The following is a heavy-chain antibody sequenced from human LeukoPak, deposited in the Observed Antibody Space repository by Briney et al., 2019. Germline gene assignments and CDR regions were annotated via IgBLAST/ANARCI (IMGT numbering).Heavy chain of an antibody. CDR2: IIPIFGTA. J-gene: IGHJ4*02. V-gene: IGHV1-69*13. Sequence: SVTVSCKASGGTFSSYAISWVRQAPGQGLEWMGGIIPIFGTANYAQKFQGRVTITADESTSTAYMELSSRRAADTVVYYCARGCRAVAGLGIDYWGQGTLVTVSS. CDR1: GGTFSSYA. CDR3: ARGCRAVAGLGIDY. D-gene: IGHD6-19*01.